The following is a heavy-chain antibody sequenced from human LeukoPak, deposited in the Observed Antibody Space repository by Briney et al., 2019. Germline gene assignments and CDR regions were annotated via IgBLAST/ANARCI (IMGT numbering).Heavy chain of an antibody. CDR1: GGSLSSGGYY. Sequence: PSQTLSLTCTVSGGSLSSGGYYWSWLRQHPGKGLEWIGHVYSGGSPYYNPSLKSRVTLSRDTSKNQFSLKLTSVTAADTAVYYCARGYYDVLIGLYYFDHWGQGTLVTVSS. D-gene: IGHD3-9*01. V-gene: IGHV4-31*03. CDR2: VYSGGSP. CDR3: ARGYYDVLIGLYYFDH. J-gene: IGHJ4*02.